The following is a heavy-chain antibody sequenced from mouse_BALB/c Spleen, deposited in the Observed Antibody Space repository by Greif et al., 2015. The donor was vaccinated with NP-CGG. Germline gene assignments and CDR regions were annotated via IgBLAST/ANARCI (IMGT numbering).Heavy chain of an antibody. D-gene: IGHD1-2*01. Sequence: VQLQQSGAELVKPGASVKLSCTASGFNIKDTYMHWVKQRPEQGLEWIGRIDPAKGNTKYDPQFRGKATRTADATANTACLQLSSLTSEDTAVYYCARAITTAYWGHGTLVTVSA. J-gene: IGHJ3*01. CDR3: ARAITTAY. CDR1: GFNIKDTY. V-gene: IGHV14-3*02. CDR2: IDPAKGNT.